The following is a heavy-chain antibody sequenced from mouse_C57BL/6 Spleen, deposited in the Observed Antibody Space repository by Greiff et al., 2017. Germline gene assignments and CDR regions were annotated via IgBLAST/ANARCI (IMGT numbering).Heavy chain of an antibody. J-gene: IGHJ3*01. D-gene: IGHD2-5*01. V-gene: IGHV2-2*01. Sequence: VQLQESGPGLVQPSQSLSITCTVSGFSLTSYGVHWVRQSPGKGLEWLGVIWSGGSTDYNAAFISRLSISKDNSKSQVFFKMNSLQADDTAIYYCPTPYSNYAWFAYWGQGTLVTVSA. CDR1: GFSLTSYG. CDR3: PTPYSNYAWFAY. CDR2: IWSGGST.